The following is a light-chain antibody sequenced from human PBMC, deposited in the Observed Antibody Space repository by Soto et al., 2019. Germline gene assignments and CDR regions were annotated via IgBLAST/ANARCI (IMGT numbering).Light chain of an antibody. CDR1: QSVRNN. Sequence: EIVMTQSPATLSVSPGERATLSCRASQSVRNNLAWYQQKPGQAPSLLIYGASTRATGIPARFSGSGSGTEFTLTISSLEPEDFAVYYCQQYNNWPPTFGQGTRLENK. V-gene: IGKV3-15*01. J-gene: IGKJ5*01. CDR2: GAS. CDR3: QQYNNWPPT.